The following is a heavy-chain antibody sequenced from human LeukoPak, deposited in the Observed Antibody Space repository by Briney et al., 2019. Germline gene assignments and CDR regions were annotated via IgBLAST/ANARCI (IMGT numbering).Heavy chain of an antibody. Sequence: ASVKVSCKVSGYTLTELSMHWVRQAPGKGLEWMGGFDPEDGETIYAQKFQGRVTMTEDTSTDTAYMELSSLRSEDTAVYYCATKGGRDYYYYMDVWGKGTTVTVSS. J-gene: IGHJ6*03. D-gene: IGHD3-16*01. CDR2: FDPEDGET. CDR1: GYTLTELS. CDR3: ATKGGRDYYYYMDV. V-gene: IGHV1-24*01.